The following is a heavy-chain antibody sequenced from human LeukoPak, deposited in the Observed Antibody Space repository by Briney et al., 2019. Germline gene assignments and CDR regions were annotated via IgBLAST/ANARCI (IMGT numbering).Heavy chain of an antibody. V-gene: IGHV3-11*01. CDR1: GFSLTDYY. Sequence: GGSLRLSCAASGFSLTDYYMSWIRQAPAKGLEWVSYFSSSGTSICYTESVKGRFTISRDNARSSLYLQMNGLRAEDTAVYYCAISDSSNYGPPDYWGQGILVTVTS. CDR3: AISDSSNYGPPDY. J-gene: IGHJ4*02. D-gene: IGHD3-22*01. CDR2: FSSSGTSI.